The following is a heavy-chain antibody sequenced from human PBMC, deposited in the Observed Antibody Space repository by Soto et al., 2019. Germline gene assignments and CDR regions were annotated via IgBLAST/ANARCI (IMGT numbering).Heavy chain of an antibody. CDR2: ISANGGRA. V-gene: IGHV3-23*01. D-gene: IGHD6-19*01. CDR3: ASWVIALGGTGYFRH. Sequence: EAQLLESGGDLIQPGGSLTLSCAASGFTFASHAMSWVRQAPGKGLEWVSGISANGGRANYADSMKGRFSLSRDNSKNTMFLQMDSLTAEDTAIYYCASWVIALGGTGYFRHWGQGTLVTVSS. J-gene: IGHJ1*01. CDR1: GFTFASHA.